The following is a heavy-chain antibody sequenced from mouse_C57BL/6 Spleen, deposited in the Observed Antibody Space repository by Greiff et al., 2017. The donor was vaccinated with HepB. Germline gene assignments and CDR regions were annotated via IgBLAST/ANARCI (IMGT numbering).Heavy chain of an antibody. CDR1: GFTFSDYG. CDR2: ISSGSSTI. D-gene: IGHD5-5*01. J-gene: IGHJ3*01. Sequence: EVQRVESGGGLVKPGGSLKLPCAASGFTFSDYGMHWVRQAPEKGLEWVAYISSGSSTIYYADTVKGRFTISRDNAKNTLFLQMTSLRSEDTAMYYCARKTTAYWDQGTLVTVSA. V-gene: IGHV5-17*01. CDR3: ARKTTAY.